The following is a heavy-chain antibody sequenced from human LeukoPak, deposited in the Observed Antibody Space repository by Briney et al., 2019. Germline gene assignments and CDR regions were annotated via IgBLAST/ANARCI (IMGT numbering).Heavy chain of an antibody. CDR3: ASREVGIAVAGITRSDY. CDR1: GFTFSSYS. CDR2: ISSSSSYI. V-gene: IGHV3-21*01. D-gene: IGHD6-19*01. Sequence: GGSLRLSCAASGFTFSSYSMNWVRQAPGKGLEWVSSISSSSSYIYYADSVKGRFTISRDNAKNSLYLQMNSLRAEDTAVYYCASREVGIAVAGITRSDYWGQGTLVTVSS. J-gene: IGHJ4*02.